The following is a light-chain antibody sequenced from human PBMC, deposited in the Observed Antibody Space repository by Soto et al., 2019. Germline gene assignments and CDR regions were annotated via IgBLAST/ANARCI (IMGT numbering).Light chain of an antibody. V-gene: IGKV1-39*01. CDR1: QSMSNN. CDR3: QQSYSTPYT. CDR2: AAS. J-gene: IGKJ2*01. Sequence: DIQMTQSPSSLSASAGDRVTITCRASQSMSNNLNWYQHKPGKAPKVLIYAASTLQSGVPSRFSGRGSGTDFTLTISSLQPEDFATYHCQQSYSTPYTFGQGTKLEIK.